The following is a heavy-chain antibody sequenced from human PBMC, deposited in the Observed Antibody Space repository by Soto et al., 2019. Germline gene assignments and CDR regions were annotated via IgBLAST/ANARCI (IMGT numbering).Heavy chain of an antibody. CDR2: ISSSGSFI. D-gene: IGHD6-13*01. V-gene: IGHV3-21*01. J-gene: IGHJ4*02. CDR3: AREPEGIAAALDY. Sequence: GGSLRLSCAASGFTFRTYGMNWVRRAPGGGLEWVASISSSGSFIYYADSVKGRFTISRDDAEKSLYLQMNSLRAEDTALYYCAREPEGIAAALDYWGRGTLGT. CDR1: GFTFRTYG.